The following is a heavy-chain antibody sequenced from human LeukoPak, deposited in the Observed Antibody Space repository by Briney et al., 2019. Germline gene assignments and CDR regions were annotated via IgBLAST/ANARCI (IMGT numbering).Heavy chain of an antibody. CDR2: ISWNSGSI. CDR3: AKDEVGATEYDAFDI. V-gene: IGHV3-9*01. CDR1: GFTFDDYA. Sequence: SLRLSCAASGFTFDDYAMHWVRQAPGKGLGWVSGISWNSGSIGYADSVKGRFTISRDNAKNSLYLQMNSLRAEDTAVYYCAKDEVGATEYDAFDIWGQGTMVTVSS. D-gene: IGHD1-26*01. J-gene: IGHJ3*02.